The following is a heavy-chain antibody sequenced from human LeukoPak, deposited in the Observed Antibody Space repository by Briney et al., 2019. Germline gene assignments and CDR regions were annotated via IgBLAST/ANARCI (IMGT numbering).Heavy chain of an antibody. Sequence: GGSLRLSCAVSGFTVSGNYMSWIRQAPGKGLEWVSLIYSDDTTLYADSVKGRFTISRDISKNTLYLQMSSLRAEDTAVYYCTREVQAAGKTLDYWGQGTLITVSS. V-gene: IGHV3-53*01. CDR2: IYSDDTT. CDR3: TREVQAAGKTLDY. D-gene: IGHD6-13*01. J-gene: IGHJ4*02. CDR1: GFTVSGNY.